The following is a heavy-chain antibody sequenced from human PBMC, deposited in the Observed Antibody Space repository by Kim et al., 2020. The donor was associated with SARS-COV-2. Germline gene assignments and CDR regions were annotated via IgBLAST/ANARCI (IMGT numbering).Heavy chain of an antibody. Sequence: GGSLRLSCAASGFTFSSYGMHWVRQAPGKGLEWVAVISYDGSNKYYADSVKGRFTISRDNSKNTLYLQMNSLRAEDTAVYYCAKDFLDIVVVPAAMRVGAYYYYYGMDVWGQGTTVTVSS. CDR2: ISYDGSNK. V-gene: IGHV3-30*18. J-gene: IGHJ6*02. CDR3: AKDFLDIVVVPAAMRVGAYYYYYGMDV. CDR1: GFTFSSYG. D-gene: IGHD2-2*01.